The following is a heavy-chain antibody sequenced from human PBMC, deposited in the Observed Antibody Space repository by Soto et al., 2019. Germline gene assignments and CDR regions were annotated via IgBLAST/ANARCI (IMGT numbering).Heavy chain of an antibody. J-gene: IGHJ4*02. Sequence: GGSLRLSCAASGFTFDDYAMHWVRQAPGKGLEWVSGISWNSGSIGYADSVKGRFTISRDNAKNSLYLQMNSLRAEDTALYYCAKDIRIGGRFLEWFSADYWGQGTLVTVSS. CDR3: AKDIRIGGRFLEWFSADY. V-gene: IGHV3-9*01. D-gene: IGHD3-3*01. CDR2: ISWNSGSI. CDR1: GFTFDDYA.